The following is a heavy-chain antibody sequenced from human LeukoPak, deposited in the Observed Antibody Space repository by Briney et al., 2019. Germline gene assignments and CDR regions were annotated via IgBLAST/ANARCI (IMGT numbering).Heavy chain of an antibody. V-gene: IGHV3-23*01. Sequence: PGGSLRLSCAASGFTFRSYSMSWVRQAPGKGLEWVSAISGSGGSTYYADSVKGRFTISRDNSKNTLYLQMNSLRAEDTAVYYCAKDRDPNSLTGYYFDYWGQGTLVTVSS. CDR2: ISGSGGST. D-gene: IGHD7-27*01. J-gene: IGHJ4*02. CDR1: GFTFRSYS. CDR3: AKDRDPNSLTGYYFDY.